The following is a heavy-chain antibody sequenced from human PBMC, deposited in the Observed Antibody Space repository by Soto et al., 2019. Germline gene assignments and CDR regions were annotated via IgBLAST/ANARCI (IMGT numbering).Heavy chain of an antibody. V-gene: IGHV3-33*01. CDR3: ARAGGTTVTGLWHFDS. CDR1: GFTFNTYS. Sequence: PVGSLRLSCEASGFTFNTYSMHWVRQPPGKGLEWLAAIWYDGTQKYYADSVKGRFIISRDNSKKTLYLEMNSLRAEDTAVYYCARAGGTTVTGLWHFDSWGQGTLVTVS. J-gene: IGHJ4*02. D-gene: IGHD4-17*01. CDR2: IWYDGTQK.